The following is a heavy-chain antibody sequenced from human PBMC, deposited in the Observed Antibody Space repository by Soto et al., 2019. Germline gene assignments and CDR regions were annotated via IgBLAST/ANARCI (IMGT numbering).Heavy chain of an antibody. V-gene: IGHV1-2*02. J-gene: IGHJ5*02. CDR2: INPNNGAT. CDR1: RYIFTAYF. Sequence: QVQLVQSGAEVKKPGASVKVSCKAPRYIFTAYFMHWVRQAPVQGLEWMGWINPNNGATHYGLSFQGRVTMNRDTSISTAYMELSSLRSDDTSVYYCASHDPGARFDHCGQVTLVIGSS. D-gene: IGHD1-1*01. CDR3: ASHDPGARFDH.